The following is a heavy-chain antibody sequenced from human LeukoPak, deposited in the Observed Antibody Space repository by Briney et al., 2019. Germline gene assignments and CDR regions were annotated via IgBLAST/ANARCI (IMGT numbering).Heavy chain of an antibody. Sequence: ASVTVSCTASGYTFTSYGISWVRQAPGQGLEWMGWISAYNGNTNYAQKLQGRVTMTTDTSTSTAYMELRSLRSDDTAVYYCAREEAEGYCSGGSCYYSLRGIDYWGQGTLVTVSS. V-gene: IGHV1-18*01. CDR1: GYTFTSYG. CDR2: ISAYNGNT. D-gene: IGHD2-15*01. J-gene: IGHJ4*02. CDR3: AREEAEGYCSGGSCYYSLRGIDY.